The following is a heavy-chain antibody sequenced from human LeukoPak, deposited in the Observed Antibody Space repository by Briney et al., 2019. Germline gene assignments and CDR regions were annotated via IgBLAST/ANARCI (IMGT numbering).Heavy chain of an antibody. Sequence: GGSLRLSCAASGITFSYYWMSWVRQAPGTGLEWVANIKQDGTVQYYLDSVRGRFTISRDNGKNSLYLQMNKLRADDTAVYYCARASSRGGYCKNTSCSYFFDSWGQGTLVTVSS. CDR3: ARASSRGGYCKNTSCSYFFDS. D-gene: IGHD2-2*01. V-gene: IGHV3-7*01. CDR1: GITFSYYW. J-gene: IGHJ4*02. CDR2: IKQDGTVQ.